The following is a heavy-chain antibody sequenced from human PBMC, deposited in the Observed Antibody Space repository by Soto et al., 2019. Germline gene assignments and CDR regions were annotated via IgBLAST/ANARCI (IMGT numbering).Heavy chain of an antibody. Sequence: GSLRLSCGASGFTLSDHWMHWVRQRPGKGLVWVSRIYTTTNYADSVKGRFIISRDNAKNTLYLQMNGLRDEDTAVYYCLRGASGYGNFDYWGQGTLVTVSS. V-gene: IGHV3-74*01. J-gene: IGHJ4*02. D-gene: IGHD5-12*01. CDR2: IYTTT. CDR3: LRGASGYGNFDY. CDR1: GFTLSDHW.